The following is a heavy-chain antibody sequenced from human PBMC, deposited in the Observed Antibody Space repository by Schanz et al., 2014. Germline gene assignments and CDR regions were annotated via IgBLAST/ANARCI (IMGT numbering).Heavy chain of an antibody. V-gene: IGHV1-46*03. Sequence: QVHLVQSGAEVHKPGASLKISCKASGYTFTNFFLHWVRQAPGQGLEWMGIINPIGGSTTYAQKFRGAVTLTTDTSTSTFYMELSSLRSEDTAVYYCAGAFDSSGYYFDYWGQGTLVNVSS. CDR1: GYTFTNFF. CDR3: AGAFDSSGYYFDY. D-gene: IGHD3-22*01. J-gene: IGHJ4*02. CDR2: INPIGGST.